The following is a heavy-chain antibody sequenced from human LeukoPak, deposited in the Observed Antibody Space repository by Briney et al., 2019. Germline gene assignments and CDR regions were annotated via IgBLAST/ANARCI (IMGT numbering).Heavy chain of an antibody. CDR1: GFTVSSNY. Sequence: GGSLRLSCAASGFTVSSNYMSWVRKAPGKGLEWVSVIYSGGSTYYADSVKGRFTISRDNSKNTLYLQMNSLRAEDTAVYYCARDSSSYDSSGYYQYYFDYWGQGTLVTVSS. CDR3: ARDSSSYDSSGYYQYYFDY. V-gene: IGHV3-66*01. J-gene: IGHJ4*02. D-gene: IGHD3-22*01. CDR2: IYSGGST.